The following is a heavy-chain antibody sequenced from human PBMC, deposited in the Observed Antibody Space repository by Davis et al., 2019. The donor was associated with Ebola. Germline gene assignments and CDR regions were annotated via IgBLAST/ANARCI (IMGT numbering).Heavy chain of an antibody. CDR1: GYTFRIHA. CDR3: VPGTWI. Sequence: GGSLRLSCAASGYTFRIHAMTWVRQAPGKGLEWVSALSGSGGLSYYTDSVKGRFTISRDNAKNSLYLQMNTLRVEDTAIYYCVPGTWIRGQGTLVTVSS. CDR2: LSGSGGLS. V-gene: IGHV3-23*01. D-gene: IGHD5-18*01. J-gene: IGHJ4*02.